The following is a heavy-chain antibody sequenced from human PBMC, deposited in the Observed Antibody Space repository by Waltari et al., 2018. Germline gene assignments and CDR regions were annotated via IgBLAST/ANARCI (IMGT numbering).Heavy chain of an antibody. Sequence: EERLVQSGGGLVQPGGSLRLSCEASGFSLPDYTLTWVRQAPGKWLEWVAYISKTSRTTFYADSVRGRFIISRNNAKNSLSLQMVSLRGEDTAVYYCAVARGNYDVLTGFPVDSWGQGTLVTVSS. CDR2: ISKTSRTT. CDR1: GFSLPDYT. V-gene: IGHV3-48*01. CDR3: AVARGNYDVLTGFPVDS. D-gene: IGHD3-9*01. J-gene: IGHJ5*01.